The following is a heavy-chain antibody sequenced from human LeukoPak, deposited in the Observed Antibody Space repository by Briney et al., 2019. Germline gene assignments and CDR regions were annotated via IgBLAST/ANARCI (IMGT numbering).Heavy chain of an antibody. V-gene: IGHV3-11*01. CDR1: GFTFSDYY. CDR2: ISSSGSTI. Sequence: GGSLRLSCAASGFTFSDYYMSWIRQAPGKGLEWVSYISSSGSTIYYADSVKGRFTISRDNAKNSLYLQMNSLRAEDTAVYYCARVGPYYYYYYMDVWGKGTTVTVSS. J-gene: IGHJ6*03. CDR3: ARVGPYYYYYYMDV.